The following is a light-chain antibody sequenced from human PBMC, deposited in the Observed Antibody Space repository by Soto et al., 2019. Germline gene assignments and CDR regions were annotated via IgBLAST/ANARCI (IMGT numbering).Light chain of an antibody. CDR3: QQRTNWPIT. CDR2: DAS. J-gene: IGKJ5*01. CDR1: QSVYSY. Sequence: EIVLTQSPATLSLSPGERATLPCRASQSVYSYLAWYQQKPGQAPRLLIYDASNRATGIPARFSGSGSGTDFTLTISSLEPEDLAVYYCQQRTNWPITFGPGTRLEIK. V-gene: IGKV3-11*01.